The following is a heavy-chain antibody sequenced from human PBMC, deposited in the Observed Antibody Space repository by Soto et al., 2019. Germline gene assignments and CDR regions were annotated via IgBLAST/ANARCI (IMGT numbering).Heavy chain of an antibody. CDR1: GYSFTSYW. V-gene: IGHV5-51*01. D-gene: IGHD1-26*01. J-gene: IGHJ6*02. Sequence: GESLKISCKGSGYSFTSYWIGWVRQMPGKGLEWMGIIYPGDSATRYSPSFQGQVPISADKSISTAYLQWSSLKASDTAMYYCARFSAGRWGHYGMDVWGQGTTVTVSS. CDR2: IYPGDSAT. CDR3: ARFSAGRWGHYGMDV.